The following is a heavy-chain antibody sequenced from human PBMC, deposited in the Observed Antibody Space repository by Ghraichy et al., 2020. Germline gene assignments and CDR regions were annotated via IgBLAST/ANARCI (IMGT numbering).Heavy chain of an antibody. V-gene: IGHV3-23*01. Sequence: GGSLRLSCEASGFIFSSSVMSWVRQAPGMGLEWVSSINTNGANTYYADSVKGRFTISRDNSKNALYLQMNSLRGEDTAVYYCVKPPRASSVGAFWGQGTLVTVSS. CDR2: INTNGANT. J-gene: IGHJ4*02. D-gene: IGHD1-26*01. CDR1: GFIFSSSV. CDR3: VKPPRASSVGAF.